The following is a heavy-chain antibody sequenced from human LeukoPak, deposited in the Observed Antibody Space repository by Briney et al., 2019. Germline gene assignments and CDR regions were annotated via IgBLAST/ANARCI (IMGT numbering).Heavy chain of an antibody. CDR2: LNPRSGNA. D-gene: IGHD3-22*01. J-gene: IGHJ4*02. V-gene: IGHV1-8*03. CDR1: GYTFISYN. Sequence: GASVKVSCKASGYTFISYNINWVRQATGQGLEWMGWLNPRSGNAVYLQKFQGRLTITRDTSTDTVYMDLSSLTAEDTAVYYCARGDSSGYSDYWGQGTLVTVSS. CDR3: ARGDSSGYSDY.